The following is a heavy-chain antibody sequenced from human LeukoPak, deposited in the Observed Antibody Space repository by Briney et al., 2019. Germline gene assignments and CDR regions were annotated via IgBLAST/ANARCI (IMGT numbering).Heavy chain of an antibody. V-gene: IGHV3-30-3*02. CDR1: GFTFSSYA. Sequence: PGRSLRLSCAASGFTFSSYAMHWVRQAPGKGLEWVAVISYDGSNKYYADSVKGRFTISRDNSKNTLYLQMNSLRAEDTAVYYCVKDSSSWWYFDYWGQGTLVTVSS. CDR2: ISYDGSNK. D-gene: IGHD6-13*01. J-gene: IGHJ4*02. CDR3: VKDSSSWWYFDY.